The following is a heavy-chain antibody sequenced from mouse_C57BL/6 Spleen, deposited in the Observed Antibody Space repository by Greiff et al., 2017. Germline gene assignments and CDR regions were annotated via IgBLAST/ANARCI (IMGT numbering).Heavy chain of an antibody. V-gene: IGHV14-4*01. D-gene: IGHD2-2*01. Sequence: EVQLQQSGAELVRPGASVKLSCTASGFNIKDDYMHWVKQRPEQGLEWIGWIDPENGDTEYASKFQGKATITADPSSNTAYLQLSSLTSEDTAVYYCTRVYYGYDALFDYWGQGTTLTVSS. CDR2: IDPENGDT. J-gene: IGHJ2*01. CDR3: TRVYYGYDALFDY. CDR1: GFNIKDDY.